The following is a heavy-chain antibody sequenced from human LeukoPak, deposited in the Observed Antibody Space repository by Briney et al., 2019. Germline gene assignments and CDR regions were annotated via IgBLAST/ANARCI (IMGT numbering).Heavy chain of an antibody. V-gene: IGHV3-23*01. CDR3: AGVGSSLYGDY. D-gene: IGHD6-13*01. Sequence: PGGSLRLSCAASGFTFRSYAMSWVRQAPGKGLEWVSAISSSGGSTYHADSVRGRFTISRDNSKNTLYLRMNSLRAEDTAGYNRAGVGSSLYGDYWGQGTLVTVSS. CDR1: GFTFRSYA. J-gene: IGHJ4*02. CDR2: ISSSGGST.